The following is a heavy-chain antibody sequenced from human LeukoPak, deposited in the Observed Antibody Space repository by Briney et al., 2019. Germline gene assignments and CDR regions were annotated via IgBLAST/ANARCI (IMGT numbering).Heavy chain of an antibody. CDR3: VIVVVVAATQWSAFDI. D-gene: IGHD2-15*01. CDR1: EGTFTSYA. J-gene: IGHJ3*02. CDR2: IIPIFGTA. V-gene: IGHV1-69*01. Sequence: SVKVSCQASEGTFTSYAISWVRQAPGQGLEWMGGIIPIFGTANYAQKFQGRVTITADESTSTAYMELSSLRSEDTAVYYCVIVVVVAATQWSAFDIWGQGTMVTVSS.